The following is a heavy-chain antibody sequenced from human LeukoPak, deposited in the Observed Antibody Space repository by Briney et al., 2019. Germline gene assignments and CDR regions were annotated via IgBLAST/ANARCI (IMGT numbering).Heavy chain of an antibody. CDR3: ARVVMKAFYYYYMDV. J-gene: IGHJ6*03. V-gene: IGHV1-8*01. Sequence: ASVKVSCKASGYTFSDYDVNWVRQAPGQGLEWMGWMNPTSGDTGCAQKFQGRVTMTRSMSRNTAYMELSRLRSEDTAVYFCARVVMKAFYYYYMDVWRKGTTIIISS. D-gene: IGHD2-21*01. CDR1: GYTFSDYD. CDR2: MNPTSGDT.